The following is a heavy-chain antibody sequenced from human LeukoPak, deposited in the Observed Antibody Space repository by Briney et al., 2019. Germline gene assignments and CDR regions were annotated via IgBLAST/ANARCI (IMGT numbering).Heavy chain of an antibody. D-gene: IGHD3-10*01. CDR3: ARDIISDYYGSGCYLNAFDI. CDR2: IYYSGST. J-gene: IGHJ3*02. V-gene: IGHV4-39*02. Sequence: SETLSLTCTVSGGSISSSSYYWGWIRQPPGKGLEWIGSIYYSGSTYYNPSLKSRVTISVDTSKNQFSLKLSSVTAADTAVYYCARDIISDYYGSGCYLNAFDIWGQGTMVTVSS. CDR1: GGSISSSSYY.